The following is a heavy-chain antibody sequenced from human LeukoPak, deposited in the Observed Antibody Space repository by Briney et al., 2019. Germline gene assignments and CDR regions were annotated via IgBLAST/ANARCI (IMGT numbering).Heavy chain of an antibody. CDR2: ISPNSGGT. V-gene: IGHV1-2*02. J-gene: IGHJ5*02. CDR1: GYTFTEYY. CDR3: ARDYVGDNWFDP. D-gene: IGHD3-16*01. Sequence: VASVKVSYKASGYTFTEYYMHWVLQAPGQGLEWMGWISPNSGGTNYAQKFQGRVTMTRDTSISTAYMELSRLRSDDTAVYYCARDYVGDNWFDPWGQGTLVTVSS.